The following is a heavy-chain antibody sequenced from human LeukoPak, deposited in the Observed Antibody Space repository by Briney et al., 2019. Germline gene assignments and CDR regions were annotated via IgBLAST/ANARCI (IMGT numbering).Heavy chain of an antibody. Sequence: GSRRPSCAAPGFMFHDYAVHWVGQAPGKGLDWVSLISGDGGSTFYADSVKGRFTISRDNSKNSLYLQMNSLRSDDTALYYCARESKSSGWYDYWGQG. D-gene: IGHD6-19*01. CDR1: GFMFHDYA. V-gene: IGHV3-43*02. CDR3: ARESKSSGWYDY. CDR2: ISGDGGST. J-gene: IGHJ4*02.